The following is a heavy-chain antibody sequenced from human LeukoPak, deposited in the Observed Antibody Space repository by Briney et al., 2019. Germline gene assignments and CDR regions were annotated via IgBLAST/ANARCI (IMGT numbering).Heavy chain of an antibody. J-gene: IGHJ4*02. CDR2: IFYSGST. V-gene: IGHV4-39*02. D-gene: IGHD2-2*03. CDR3: AKDDLDIVVVPAALPNY. CDR1: GRSISSSPYY. Sequence: SETLSLTCTVSGRSISSSPYYWGWIRQPPGKGLEWIGSIFYSGSTYYNPSLKSRVTISLDTSKNQFFLNLSSVTAADTAVYYCAKDDLDIVVVPAALPNYWGQGTLVTVSS.